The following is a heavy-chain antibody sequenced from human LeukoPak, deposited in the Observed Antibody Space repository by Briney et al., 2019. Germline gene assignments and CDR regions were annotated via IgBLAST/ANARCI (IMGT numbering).Heavy chain of an antibody. J-gene: IGHJ4*02. V-gene: IGHV3-53*01. CDR3: ARAGYYDSSGLFDY. CDR1: GFTVSSNY. CDR2: IYSGGST. D-gene: IGHD3-22*01. Sequence: GGSLRLSCAASGFTVSSNYMSWVRQAPGKGLEWVSVIYSGGSTYYADSVKGRFTISRDNSKNTLYLQMNSLRAEDTAVYYCARAGYYDSSGLFDYWGQGTLVTVSS.